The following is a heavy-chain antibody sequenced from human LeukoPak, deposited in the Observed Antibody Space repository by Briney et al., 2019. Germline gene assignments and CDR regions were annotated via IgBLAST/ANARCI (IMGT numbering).Heavy chain of an antibody. CDR1: GDSISSGDYY. CDR3: ARQMIVVVMSSWFDP. D-gene: IGHD3-22*01. Sequence: SETLSLTCTVSGDSISSGDYYWSWIRQPPGKGLEWIGSIYYSGSTYYNPSLKSRVTISVDTSKNQFSLKLSSVTAADTAVYYCARQMIVVVMSSWFDPWGQGTLVTVSS. CDR2: IYYSGST. J-gene: IGHJ5*02. V-gene: IGHV4-39*01.